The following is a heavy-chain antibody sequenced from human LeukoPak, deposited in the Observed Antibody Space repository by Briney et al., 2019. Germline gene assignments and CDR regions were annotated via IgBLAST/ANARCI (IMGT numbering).Heavy chain of an antibody. CDR2: IYHSGST. V-gene: IGHV4-38-2*02. Sequence: SETLSLTCNVSGYSISSGYYWGWIRQPPGKGPEWIGRIYHSGSTYYNPSLKSRVTISVDTSKIQFSLKLTSVTAADTAVYYCARDLYSSRTNDAFVIWGQGTLVTVSS. CDR3: ARDLYSSRTNDAFVI. CDR1: GYSISSGYY. D-gene: IGHD6-13*01. J-gene: IGHJ3*02.